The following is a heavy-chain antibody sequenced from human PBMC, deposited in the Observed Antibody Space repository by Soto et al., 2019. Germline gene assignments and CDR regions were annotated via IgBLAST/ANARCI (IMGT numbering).Heavy chain of an antibody. V-gene: IGHV3-30*18. D-gene: IGHD2-8*02. J-gene: IGHJ3*02. CDR2: ISCDGTNK. CDR1: GFTFRSFG. CDR3: ANVLPATGIERVADAFAI. Sequence: GGSLTLSCAASGFTFRSFGMHWIRQAPGKGLEWVALISCDGTNKYYADSVRGRFTISRDNSKNTLYLEMNTLRVEDTAVYYCANVLPATGIERVADAFAIWGHRTLVTVSS.